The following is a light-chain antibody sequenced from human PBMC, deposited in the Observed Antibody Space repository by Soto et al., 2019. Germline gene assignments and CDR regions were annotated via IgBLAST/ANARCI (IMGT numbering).Light chain of an antibody. CDR1: QSISKY. CDR2: AAF. J-gene: IGKJ5*01. V-gene: IGKV1-39*01. CDR3: QQNYSIPIT. Sequence: DIQMTHSPCSLSSSLVDIVTITCRASQSISKYLNWYQQKPGKAPKLLIYAAFDLQSGVPSRFSGSGSGTDFTLTITGLQPADFATYYCQQNYSIPITFGQGTRLEIK.